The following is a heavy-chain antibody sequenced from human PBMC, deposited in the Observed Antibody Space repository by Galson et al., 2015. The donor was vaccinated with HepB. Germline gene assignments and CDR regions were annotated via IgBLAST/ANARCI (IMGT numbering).Heavy chain of an antibody. D-gene: IGHD6-19*01. J-gene: IGHJ6*02. V-gene: IGHV3-66*01. CDR2: IYSGGSA. CDR1: GFTVSSNY. CDR3: ARAILALRIAVAGPVYGMDV. Sequence: SLRLSCAASGFTVSSNYMSWVRQAPGTGPEWVSVIYSGGSAYYADSVKGRFPLSRDNSKNTLYLQMNSLRAEDTAVYYCARAILALRIAVAGPVYGMDVWGQGTTVTVSS.